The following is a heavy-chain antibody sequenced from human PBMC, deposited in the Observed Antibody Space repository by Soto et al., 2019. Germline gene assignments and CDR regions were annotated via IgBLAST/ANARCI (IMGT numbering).Heavy chain of an antibody. V-gene: IGHV4-30-4*01. J-gene: IGHJ6*02. CDR3: ARDNILGILYGGMDV. CDR1: GGSISSGDYY. Sequence: SETLSLTCTVSGGSISSGDYYWSWIRQPPGKGLEWIGYIYYGGSTYYNPSLKSRVTISVDTSKNQFSLKLSSVTAADTAVYYCARDNILGILYGGMDVWGQGTTVTVSS. D-gene: IGHD3-3*01. CDR2: IYYGGST.